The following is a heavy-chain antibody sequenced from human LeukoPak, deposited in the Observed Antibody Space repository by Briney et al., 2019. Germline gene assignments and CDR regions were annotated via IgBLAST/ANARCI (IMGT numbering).Heavy chain of an antibody. D-gene: IGHD3-9*01. CDR3: ARDRNDILTGYRYAFDI. V-gene: IGHV3-21*01. J-gene: IGHJ3*02. CDR2: ISSSSSYI. CDR1: GFTFSSYS. Sequence: PGGSLRLSCAASGFTFSSYSMNWVRQAPGKGLEWVSSISSSSSYIYYADSVKGRFTISRDNAKNSLYLQMNSLRAEDTAVYYCARDRNDILTGYRYAFDIWGQGTMVTVSS.